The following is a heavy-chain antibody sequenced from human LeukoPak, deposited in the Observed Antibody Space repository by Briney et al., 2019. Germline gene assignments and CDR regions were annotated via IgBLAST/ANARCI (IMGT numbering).Heavy chain of an antibody. V-gene: IGHV4-34*01. Sequence: SETLSLTCAVYGGSFSGYYWSWIRQPPGKGLEWIGEINHSGSTNYNPSLKSRVTISVDTSKNQFSLKLSSVTAADTAVYYCARGPTPLLWFGEYGFDPWGQGTLVTVSS. J-gene: IGHJ5*02. CDR2: INHSGST. D-gene: IGHD3-10*01. CDR1: GGSFSGYY. CDR3: ARGPTPLLWFGEYGFDP.